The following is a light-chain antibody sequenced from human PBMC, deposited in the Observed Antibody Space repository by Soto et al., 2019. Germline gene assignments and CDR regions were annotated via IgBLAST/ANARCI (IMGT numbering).Light chain of an antibody. CDR2: GAS. CDR1: QSVSSN. Sequence: EIVMTQSPATLSVSPGERATLSCRASQSVSSNLAWYQQKPGQAPRLLIYGASTRATGIPARFSGSRSGTEFTPTISSLQSEDFAVCYCQQYNNWPPWTFGQGTKVEIK. V-gene: IGKV3-15*01. J-gene: IGKJ1*01. CDR3: QQYNNWPPWT.